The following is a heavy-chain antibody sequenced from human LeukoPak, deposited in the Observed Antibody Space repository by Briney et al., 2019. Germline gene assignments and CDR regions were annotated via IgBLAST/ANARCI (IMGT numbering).Heavy chain of an antibody. CDR2: ISYDGSNK. Sequence: GGSLRLSCAASGFTFSSYPMHWVRQAPGKGLEWVAVISYDGSNKYYADSVKGRFTISRDNSKNTLYLQMNSLRGEDTAVYSCARALGWPYGDLGVDYWGQGPLVTVSS. V-gene: IGHV3-30*04. CDR3: ARALGWPYGDLGVDY. CDR1: GFTFSSYP. J-gene: IGHJ4*02. D-gene: IGHD4-17*01.